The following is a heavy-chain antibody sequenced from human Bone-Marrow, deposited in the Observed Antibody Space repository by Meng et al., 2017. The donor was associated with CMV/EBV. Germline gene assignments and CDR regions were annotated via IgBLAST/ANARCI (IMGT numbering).Heavy chain of an antibody. J-gene: IGHJ4*02. CDR3: AKDSLWFGELLYEGGGGLLPDY. Sequence: ASVKVSCKASGYTFTSYDINWVRQATGQGLEWMGWMNPNSGNTGYAQKFQGRVTMTRNTSISTAYMELSSLRSEDTAVYYCAKDSLWFGELLYEGGGGLLPDYWGQGTLVTVSS. V-gene: IGHV1-8*01. D-gene: IGHD3-10*01. CDR1: GYTFTSYD. CDR2: MNPNSGNT.